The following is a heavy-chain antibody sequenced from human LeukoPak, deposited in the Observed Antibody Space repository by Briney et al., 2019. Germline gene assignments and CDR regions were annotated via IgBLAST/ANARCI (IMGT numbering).Heavy chain of an antibody. CDR2: IYYSGST. CDR3: ARDRYGLLDY. D-gene: IGHD5-18*01. V-gene: IGHV4-31*03. CDR1: GXSISSGGYY. Sequence: SETLSLTCTVSGXSISSGGYYWSWIRQHPGKGLEWIGYIYYSGSTYYNPSLKSRVTISVDTSKNQFSLKLSSVTAADTAVYYCARDRYGLLDYWGQGTLVTVSS. J-gene: IGHJ4*02.